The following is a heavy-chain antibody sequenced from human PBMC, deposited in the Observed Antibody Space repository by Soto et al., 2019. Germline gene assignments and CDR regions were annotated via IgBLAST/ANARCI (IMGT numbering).Heavy chain of an antibody. D-gene: IGHD6-13*01. CDR1: GGSISSGGYY. CDR3: AREHGIAEKSFDY. Sequence: SETLSLTCTVSGGSISSGGYYWSWIRQHPGKGLEWIGYIYYSGSTYYNPSLKSRVTISVDTSKNQFSLKLSSVTAADTAVYYCAREHGIAEKSFDYWGQGTLVTVSS. J-gene: IGHJ4*02. CDR2: IYYSGST. V-gene: IGHV4-31*03.